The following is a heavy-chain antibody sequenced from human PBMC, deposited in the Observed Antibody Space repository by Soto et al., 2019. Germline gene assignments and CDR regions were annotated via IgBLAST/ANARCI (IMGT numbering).Heavy chain of an antibody. J-gene: IGHJ6*02. CDR2: ISAYNGNT. Sequence: GASVKVSCKAAGYTFTSYGISWVRQAPGQGLEWMGWISAYNGNTNYAQKLQGRVTMTTDTSTSTAYMEVRSLRSDDTAVYYCARGGWCSGGSCYSRLTYYYGMDVWGQGTTVTVSS. CDR1: GYTFTSYG. D-gene: IGHD2-15*01. CDR3: ARGGWCSGGSCYSRLTYYYGMDV. V-gene: IGHV1-18*01.